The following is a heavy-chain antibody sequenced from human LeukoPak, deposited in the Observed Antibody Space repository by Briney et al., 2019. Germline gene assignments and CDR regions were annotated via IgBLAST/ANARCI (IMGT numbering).Heavy chain of an antibody. CDR1: GFTFSSYG. D-gene: IGHD3-10*01. V-gene: IGHV3-33*01. Sequence: GRSLRLSCAASGFTFSSYGMHWVRQAPGKGLEWVAVIWYDGSNRYYADSVKGRFTISRDNSKNTLYLQMNSLRAEDTAVYYCARDADYGSGSPSGFDYWGQGTLVTVSS. J-gene: IGHJ4*02. CDR3: ARDADYGSGSPSGFDY. CDR2: IWYDGSNR.